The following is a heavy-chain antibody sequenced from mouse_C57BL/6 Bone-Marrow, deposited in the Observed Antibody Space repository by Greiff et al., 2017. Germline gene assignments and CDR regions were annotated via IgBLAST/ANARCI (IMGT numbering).Heavy chain of an antibody. V-gene: IGHV1-76*01. Sequence: VKLQESGAELVRPGASVKLSCKASGYTFTDYYINWVKQRPGQGLEWIARIYPGSGNTYYNEKFKGKATLTAEKSSSTAYMQLSSLTSEDSAVYFCAITTVVNWYFDVWGTGTTVTVSS. J-gene: IGHJ1*03. CDR1: GYTFTDYY. D-gene: IGHD1-1*01. CDR3: AITTVVNWYFDV. CDR2: IYPGSGNT.